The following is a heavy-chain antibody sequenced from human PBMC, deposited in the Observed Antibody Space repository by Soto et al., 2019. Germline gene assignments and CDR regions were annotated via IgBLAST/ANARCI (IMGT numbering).Heavy chain of an antibody. CDR3: ARDWLRNHLGY. Sequence: EVQLVESGGGLVQPGGSLRLSCAASGITVDSSYMSWVRQAPGKGLEWVTGIYSDGSTYYADSVKGRVTISRHNFKHTVYLQMNSMRAEDTAVYYCARDWLRNHLGYWGQGTLVIVSS. D-gene: IGHD5-12*01. CDR1: GITVDSSY. V-gene: IGHV3-53*04. J-gene: IGHJ4*02. CDR2: IYSDGST.